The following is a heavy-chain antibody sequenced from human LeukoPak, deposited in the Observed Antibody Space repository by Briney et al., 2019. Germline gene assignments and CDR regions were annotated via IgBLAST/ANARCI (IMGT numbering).Heavy chain of an antibody. V-gene: IGHV3-48*01. CDR1: GFTFSSYS. CDR2: ISSSSSTI. D-gene: IGHD3-22*01. Sequence: GGSLRLSCAASGFTFSSYSMNWVRQAPGKGLEWVSYISSSSSTIYYADSVKGRFTISRDNAKNSLYLQMNSLRAEDTALYYCAKVTERYYDSSGYYWGAFDIWGQGTMVTVSS. CDR3: AKVTERYYDSSGYYWGAFDI. J-gene: IGHJ3*02.